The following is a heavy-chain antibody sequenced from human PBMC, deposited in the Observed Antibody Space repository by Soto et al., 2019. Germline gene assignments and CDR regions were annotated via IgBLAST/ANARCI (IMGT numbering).Heavy chain of an antibody. D-gene: IGHD3-10*01. CDR1: GYTFTSYD. J-gene: IGHJ4*02. Sequence: QVQLVQSGAEVKKPGASVKVSCKASGYTFTSYDINWVRQATGQGLEWMGWVNPNNGHTGYAQKFQGRVTMTRNTSISTGYMELDSLRSADTAVYYCVRLFYYGSGSWVEWGQGTLVTVSS. V-gene: IGHV1-8*01. CDR2: VNPNNGHT. CDR3: VRLFYYGSGSWVE.